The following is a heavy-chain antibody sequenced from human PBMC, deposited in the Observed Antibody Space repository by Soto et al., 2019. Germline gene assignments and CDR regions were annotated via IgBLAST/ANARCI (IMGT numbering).Heavy chain of an antibody. CDR1: GYTFTSYD. CDR3: ARVRRITMVRGVIRAFDI. D-gene: IGHD3-10*01. CDR2: MNPNSGNT. V-gene: IGHV1-8*01. Sequence: AASVKVSCKASGYTFTSYDINWVRQATGQGLEWMGWMNPNSGNTGYAQKFQGRVTMTRNTSISTAYMELSSLRSEDTAVYYCARVRRITMVRGVIRAFDIWGQGTMVTVSS. J-gene: IGHJ3*02.